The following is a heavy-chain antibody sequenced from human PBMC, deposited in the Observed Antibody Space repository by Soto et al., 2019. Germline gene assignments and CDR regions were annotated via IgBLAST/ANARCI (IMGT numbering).Heavy chain of an antibody. CDR2: MNPNSGNT. Sequence: ASVKVSCKASGYTFTSYDINWVRQATGQGLEWMGWMNPNSGNTGYAQKFQGRVTMTRNASISTAYMELSSLRSEDTAVYYCARGSRYNWNYESFDYWGQGTLVTVSS. CDR1: GYTFTSYD. D-gene: IGHD1-7*01. CDR3: ARGSRYNWNYESFDY. V-gene: IGHV1-8*01. J-gene: IGHJ4*02.